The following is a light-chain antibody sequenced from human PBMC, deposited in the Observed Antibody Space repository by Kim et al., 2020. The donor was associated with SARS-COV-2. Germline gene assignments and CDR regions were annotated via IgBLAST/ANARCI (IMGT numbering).Light chain of an antibody. CDR2: GTS. J-gene: IGKJ1*01. CDR1: ESVSSKY. V-gene: IGKV3-20*01. CDR3: QRFGVSPYWA. Sequence: ETVLTQSPGTLSMSPGERAIISCRASESVSSKYFAWYQQKPGEAPRLLIYGTSIRATGTPDRFSGSGSGTDFTLTISRLEPEDFAVYYCQRFGVSPYWACGQGTKVDIK.